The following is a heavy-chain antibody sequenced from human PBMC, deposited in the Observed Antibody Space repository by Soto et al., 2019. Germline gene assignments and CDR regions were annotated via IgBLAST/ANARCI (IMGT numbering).Heavy chain of an antibody. CDR3: ARGNFFDI. Sequence: GGSLRLSCAASGFTLSIWDMHWVRQGTGKGLEWVSVIGTAGDTYYSDSVKGRFTISREDAKNSLYLQMNSLRAGDTAVYYCARGNFFDIWGQGTRVTVSS. V-gene: IGHV3-13*01. CDR1: GFTLSIWD. CDR2: IGTAGDT. J-gene: IGHJ3*02.